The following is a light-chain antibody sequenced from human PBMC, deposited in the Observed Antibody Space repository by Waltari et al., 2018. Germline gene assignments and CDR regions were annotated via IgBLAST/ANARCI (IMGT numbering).Light chain of an antibody. Sequence: EIVLTQSPGPLSLSPGERATLSCRASQSISSTYLAWYQQKPGQAPRLLIYGASSRATGIPDRFSGGGSGTDFTLTISRLEPEDFAVYYCQQYGSSALYTFGPGTKVDIK. CDR3: QQYGSSALYT. V-gene: IGKV3-20*01. J-gene: IGKJ3*01. CDR2: GAS. CDR1: QSISSTY.